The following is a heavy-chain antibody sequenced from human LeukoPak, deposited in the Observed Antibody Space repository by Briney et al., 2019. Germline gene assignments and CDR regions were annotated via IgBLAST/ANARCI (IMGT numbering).Heavy chain of an antibody. V-gene: IGHV3-23*01. Sequence: GGSLRLSCAPSEVSPCIYAMCRGCQAPGKGLEWVSAISGSGGTTYYTDSVKGRFTISRDNSKNTLYLQMNSLRAEDTAVYYCAKEFSSSWYYYFDYWGQGTLVTVSS. CDR1: EVSPCIYA. CDR3: AKEFSSSWYYYFDY. D-gene: IGHD6-13*01. J-gene: IGHJ4*02. CDR2: ISGSGGTT.